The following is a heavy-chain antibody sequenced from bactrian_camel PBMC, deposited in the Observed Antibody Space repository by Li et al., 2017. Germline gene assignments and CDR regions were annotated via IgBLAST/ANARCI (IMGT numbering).Heavy chain of an antibody. J-gene: IGHJ6*01. Sequence: HVQLVESGGGSVQAGGSLRLSCVASAYVYSSHCMGWFRQAPGEEREGVATVDSLGIPTYADSVKGRFTITRDNAMNTLYLQMNSLTLEDTAVYYCAADLLCLQYGASWGGFRTWGQGTQVTVS. D-gene: IGHD6*01. CDR1: AYVYSSHC. CDR2: VDSLGIP. CDR3: AADLLCLQYGASWGGFRT. V-gene: IGHV3S53*01.